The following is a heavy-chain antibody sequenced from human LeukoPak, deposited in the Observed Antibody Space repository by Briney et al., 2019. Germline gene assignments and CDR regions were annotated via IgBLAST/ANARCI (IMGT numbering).Heavy chain of an antibody. Sequence: GRSLRLSCAASGFTFSSYGMHWGRQAPGKGLEWVAVIWYDGSNKYYADSVKGRFTISRDNSKNTLYLQMNSLRAEDTAVYYCAKARTAMVTNYWGQGTLVTVSS. V-gene: IGHV3-33*06. J-gene: IGHJ4*02. CDR1: GFTFSSYG. D-gene: IGHD5-18*01. CDR2: IWYDGSNK. CDR3: AKARTAMVTNY.